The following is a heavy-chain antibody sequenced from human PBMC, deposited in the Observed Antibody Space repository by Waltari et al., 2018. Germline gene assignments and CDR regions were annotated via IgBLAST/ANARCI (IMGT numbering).Heavy chain of an antibody. CDR2: IIPILGIA. V-gene: IGHV1-69*08. J-gene: IGHJ6*02. Sequence: QVQLVQSGAEVKKPGSSVKVSCKASGGTFSSYTISWVRQAPGQGLEWMGRIIPILGIANYAQEFQGRVTITADKSTSTAYMGLSSLRSEDTAVYYCARDPGAPGGNRHYYGMDGWGQGTTVTVSS. D-gene: IGHD2-15*01. CDR1: GGTFSSYT. CDR3: ARDPGAPGGNRHYYGMDG.